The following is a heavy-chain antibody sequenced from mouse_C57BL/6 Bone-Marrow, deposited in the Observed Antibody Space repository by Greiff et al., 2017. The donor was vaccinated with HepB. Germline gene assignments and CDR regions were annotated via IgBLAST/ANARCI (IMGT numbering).Heavy chain of an antibody. Sequence: VQLQQSGPELVKPGASVKISCKASGYTFTDYYMNWVKQSHGKSLEWIGDINPNNGGTSYNQKFKGKATLTVDKSSSTAYMELRSLTSEDSAVYYCARTLMVTTGYFDYWGQGTTLTVSS. V-gene: IGHV1-26*01. D-gene: IGHD2-2*01. CDR3: ARTLMVTTGYFDY. CDR2: INPNNGGT. CDR1: GYTFTDYY. J-gene: IGHJ2*01.